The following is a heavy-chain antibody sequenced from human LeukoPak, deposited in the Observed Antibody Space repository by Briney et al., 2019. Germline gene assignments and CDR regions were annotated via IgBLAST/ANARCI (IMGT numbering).Heavy chain of an antibody. D-gene: IGHD3-22*01. CDR1: GFTFSSYA. CDR3: ARANYYYGSSGYYYPLDY. Sequence: GGSLRLSCAASGFTFSSYAMHWVRQAPGKGLEWVAVISYDGSNKYYADSVKGRFTISRDNSKNTLYLQMNSLRAEDTAVYYCARANYYYGSSGYYYPLDYWGQGTLVTVSS. V-gene: IGHV3-30*01. J-gene: IGHJ4*02. CDR2: ISYDGSNK.